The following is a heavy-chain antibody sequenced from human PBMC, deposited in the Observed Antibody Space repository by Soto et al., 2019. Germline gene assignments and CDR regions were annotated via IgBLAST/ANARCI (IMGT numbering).Heavy chain of an antibody. CDR3: ARDSNNYYDSSGYSDY. CDR2: INPSGGST. Sequence: ASVKVSCKASGYTFTSYYMHWVRQAPGQGLEWMGIINPSGGSTSYAQKFQGRVTMTRDTSTSTVYMELSSLRSEDTAVYYCARDSNNYYDSSGYSDYWGQGTLVTVSS. J-gene: IGHJ4*02. CDR1: GYTFTSYY. V-gene: IGHV1-46*01. D-gene: IGHD3-22*01.